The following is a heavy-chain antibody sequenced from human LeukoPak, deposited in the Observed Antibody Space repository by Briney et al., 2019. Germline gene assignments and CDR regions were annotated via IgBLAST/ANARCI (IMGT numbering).Heavy chain of an antibody. CDR2: ISSNGGST. CDR1: GFTFSSYA. D-gene: IGHD1-26*01. Sequence: GGSLRLSCAASGFTFSSYAMHWVRQAPGKGLEYVSAISSNGGSTYYANSVKGRFTISRDNSKNTLYLQMGSLRAEDMAVYYCARWDSGSYSDYWGPGTLVSVSS. J-gene: IGHJ4*02. CDR3: ARWDSGSYSDY. V-gene: IGHV3-64*01.